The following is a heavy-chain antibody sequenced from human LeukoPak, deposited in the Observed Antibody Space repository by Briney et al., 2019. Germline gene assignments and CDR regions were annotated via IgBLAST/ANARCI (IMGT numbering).Heavy chain of an antibody. CDR3: ARGVRRGITIFGVVGGWFDP. D-gene: IGHD3-3*01. V-gene: IGHV4-4*07. CDR2: IYTNEST. Sequence: SETLSLTCTVSGGSISSDYWSWIRQPAGKGLEWIGRIYTNESTNYNPSLKSRVTMSVDTSKNQLSLKTISVTDADTAVYYCARGVRRGITIFGVVGGWFDPWGQGTLVTVSS. J-gene: IGHJ5*02. CDR1: GGSISSDY.